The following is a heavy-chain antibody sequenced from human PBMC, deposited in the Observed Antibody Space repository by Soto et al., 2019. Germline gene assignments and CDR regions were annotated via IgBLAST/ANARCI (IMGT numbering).Heavy chain of an antibody. Sequence: GGSLRLSCAASGFTFSGDWMNWVRQSPGKGLEWVSRIISGGTRATYADFVKGRFTITRDNAKNTLYLQMHSLTADDTAVYYCARERTSKGGMDIWGQGTTVTVSS. CDR3: ARERTSKGGMDI. J-gene: IGHJ6*02. CDR2: IISGGTRA. CDR1: GFTFSGDW. V-gene: IGHV3-74*01.